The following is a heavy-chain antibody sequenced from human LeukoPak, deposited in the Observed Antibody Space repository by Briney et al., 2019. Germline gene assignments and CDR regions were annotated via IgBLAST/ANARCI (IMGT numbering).Heavy chain of an antibody. CDR1: GYTFTGYY. V-gene: IGHV1-2*02. CDR2: INPNSGGT. Sequence: GASVNVSCTASGYTFTGYYMHWVRQAPGQGLEWMGWINPNSGGTNYSQKFQGRVTMTRDTSISTAYMELSRLRSDDTAVYYCARDWPEANDYWGQGTLVTVSS. CDR3: ARDWPEANDY. D-gene: IGHD1-26*01. J-gene: IGHJ4*02.